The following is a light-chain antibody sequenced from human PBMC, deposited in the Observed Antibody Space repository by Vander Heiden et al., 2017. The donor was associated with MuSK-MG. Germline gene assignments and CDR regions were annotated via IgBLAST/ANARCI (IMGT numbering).Light chain of an antibody. V-gene: IGLV2-11*01. Sequence: SALTQPRSVSGSPGQSVTISCTGTSSDVAFYSYVSWYQQHPGTAPKLIIYDVTKRPSGVPDRFSGSRSDYTASLTISGLQAEDEADYHCCSYAGSRVFGGGTRLTVL. CDR1: SSDVAFYSY. CDR3: CSYAGSRV. CDR2: DVT. J-gene: IGLJ3*02.